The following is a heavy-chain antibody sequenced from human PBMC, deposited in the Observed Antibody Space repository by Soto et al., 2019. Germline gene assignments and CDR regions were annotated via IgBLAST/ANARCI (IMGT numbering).Heavy chain of an antibody. CDR1: GYTFTNYW. CDR2: IYPGDSDT. D-gene: IGHD6-19*01. V-gene: IGHV5-51*01. Sequence: GESLKISCKGSGYTFTNYWIGWVRQMPGKGPEWMGIIYPGDSDTKYNPSFQGQVTISADKSITTTYLQWSSLKASDTAMYYCATAVAGTDGMDVWGQGTTVTVSS. J-gene: IGHJ6*02. CDR3: ATAVAGTDGMDV.